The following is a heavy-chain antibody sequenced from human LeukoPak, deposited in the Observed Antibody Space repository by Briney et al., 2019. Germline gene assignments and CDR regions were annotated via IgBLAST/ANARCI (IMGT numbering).Heavy chain of an antibody. CDR3: ARDVRGFGELYAFDV. CDR2: IYYSGST. Sequence: SSQTLSLTCTVSGGSISSGGYYWSWIRQHPGKGLEWIGYIYYSGSTYYNPSLKSRVTISVDTSKNQFSLKLSSVTAADTAVYYCARDVRGFGELYAFDVWGQGTMVTVSS. V-gene: IGHV4-31*03. J-gene: IGHJ3*01. CDR1: GGSISSGGYY. D-gene: IGHD3-10*01.